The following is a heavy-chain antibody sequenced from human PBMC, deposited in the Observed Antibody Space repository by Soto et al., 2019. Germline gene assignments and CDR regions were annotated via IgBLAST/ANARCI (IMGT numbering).Heavy chain of an antibody. CDR2: ISYDGSNK. CDR1: GFTFSSYA. V-gene: IGHV3-30-3*01. CDR3: AILSYGDYEYRVGWFDP. J-gene: IGHJ5*02. D-gene: IGHD4-17*01. Sequence: PGGSLRLSCAASGFTFSSYAMHWVRQAPGKGLEWVAVISYDGSNKYYADSVKGRFTISRDNSKSTLYLQMNSLRAEDTAVYYCAILSYGDYEYRVGWFDPWGQGTVVTVSS.